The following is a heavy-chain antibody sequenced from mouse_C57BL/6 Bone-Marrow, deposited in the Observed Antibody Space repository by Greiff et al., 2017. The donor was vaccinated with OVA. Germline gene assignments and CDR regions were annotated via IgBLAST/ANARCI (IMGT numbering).Heavy chain of an antibody. CDR3: SLTTGVPRGFAY. Sequence: VKLVETGGGLVRPGNSLKLSCVTSGFTFSNYRMHWLRQPPGKRLEWIAVITVKSDNYGANYAESVKGRFAISRDDSKSSVYLEMNRLSVEDTATDFCSLTTGVPRGFAYWGQGTLVTVSA. J-gene: IGHJ3*01. CDR2: ITVKSDNYGA. CDR1: GFTFSNYR. D-gene: IGHD1-1*01. V-gene: IGHV13-2*01.